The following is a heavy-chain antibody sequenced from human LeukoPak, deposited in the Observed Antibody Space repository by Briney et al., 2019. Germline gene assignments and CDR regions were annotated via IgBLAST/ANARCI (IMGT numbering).Heavy chain of an antibody. CDR2: IYYSGGT. D-gene: IGHD3-10*01. Sequence: SETLSLTCTVSGGSISSYYWSWIRQPPGKGLEWIGYIYYSGGTNYNPSLKSRVTISVDTSKNQFSLKLSSVTAADTAVYYCARRVTMVRGVKAPKNWFDPWGQGTLVTVSS. V-gene: IGHV4-59*08. CDR3: ARRVTMVRGVKAPKNWFDP. CDR1: GGSISSYY. J-gene: IGHJ5*02.